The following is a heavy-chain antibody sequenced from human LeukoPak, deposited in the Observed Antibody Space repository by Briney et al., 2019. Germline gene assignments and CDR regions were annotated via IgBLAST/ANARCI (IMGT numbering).Heavy chain of an antibody. J-gene: IGHJ4*02. CDR3: AKDQTYYYDSSGQGNPYYFDY. V-gene: IGHV3-30*18. Sequence: GGSLRLSCAASGFTFSSYGMHWVRQAPGKGLEWVAVISYDGSNKYYADSVKGRFTISRDNSKNTLYLQMNSLRAEDTAVYYCAKDQTYYYDSSGQGNPYYFDYWGQGTLVTVSS. CDR1: GFTFSSYG. D-gene: IGHD3-22*01. CDR2: ISYDGSNK.